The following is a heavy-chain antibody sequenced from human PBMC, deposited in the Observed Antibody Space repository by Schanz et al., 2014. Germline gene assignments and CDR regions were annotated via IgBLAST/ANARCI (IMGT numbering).Heavy chain of an antibody. CDR1: GFTLNNAW. Sequence: EVQLVESGGGLVQPGKSPRLSCATSGFTLNNAWMNWVRQAPGKGLEWVSSISYGTSYIYYAESVKGRFTISRDNAKNSLYLQMNSLRVEDTAVYYCAASSGWHPSTDYWGQGTLVTVSS. J-gene: IGHJ4*02. D-gene: IGHD6-19*01. CDR3: AASSGWHPSTDY. CDR2: ISYGTSYI. V-gene: IGHV3-21*04.